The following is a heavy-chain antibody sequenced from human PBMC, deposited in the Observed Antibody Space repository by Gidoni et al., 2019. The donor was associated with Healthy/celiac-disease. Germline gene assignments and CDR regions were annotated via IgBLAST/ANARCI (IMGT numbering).Heavy chain of an antibody. D-gene: IGHD5-12*01. J-gene: IGHJ4*02. CDR1: GFTFSSYG. CDR2: IWYDGSNK. V-gene: IGHV3-33*01. CDR3: ARDRIVATYYFDY. Sequence: QVQLVESGGGVVQPGRSLSISCEGSGFTFSSYGMHWVRQATGKGLEWVAVIWYDGSNKYYADSVKGRFTISRDNSKNTLYLQMTSLRAEDTAVYYCARDRIVATYYFDYWGQGTLVTVSS.